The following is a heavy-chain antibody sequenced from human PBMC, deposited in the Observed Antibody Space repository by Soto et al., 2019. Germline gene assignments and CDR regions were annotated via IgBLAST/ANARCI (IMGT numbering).Heavy chain of an antibody. CDR1: GGSFSGYY. Sequence: QVQLQQWGAGLLKPSETLSLTCAVYGGSFSGYYWSWIRQPPGKGLEWIGEINHSGSTNYYPSLKSPVTISVDTSKNQFALKLRSVTAAYTAVYYCARFTTVTTSGYYYGMDVWGQGTTVTVSS. J-gene: IGHJ6*02. CDR2: INHSGST. V-gene: IGHV4-34*01. CDR3: ARFTTVTTSGYYYGMDV. D-gene: IGHD4-4*01.